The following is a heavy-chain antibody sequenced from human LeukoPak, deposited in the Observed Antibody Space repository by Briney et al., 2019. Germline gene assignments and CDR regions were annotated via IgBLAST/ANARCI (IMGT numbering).Heavy chain of an antibody. J-gene: IGHJ5*02. CDR3: ARDSDVYYYDSSGYSWFDP. CDR2: ISAYNGNT. Sequence: ASVKVSCKASGYTFTSYGISWVRQAPGQGLEWMGWISAYNGNTNYAQKLQGRVTMTTDTSTSTAYMELRSLRSDDTAVYYCARDSDVYYYDSSGYSWFDPWGQGTLVTVSS. D-gene: IGHD3-22*01. V-gene: IGHV1-18*01. CDR1: GYTFTSYG.